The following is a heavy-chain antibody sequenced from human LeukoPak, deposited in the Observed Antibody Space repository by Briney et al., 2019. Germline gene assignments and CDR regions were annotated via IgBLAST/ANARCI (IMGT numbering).Heavy chain of an antibody. J-gene: IGHJ4*02. D-gene: IGHD3-10*01. Sequence: SVKVSCKASGGTFSSYAISGVRQAPGQGLEWMGGIIPIFGTANYAQKFRGRVTITADKYTRTAYMELSSLRSEDTAVYYCARVEDYYGSGSPWFDYWGQGTLVTVSS. CDR2: IIPIFGTA. CDR1: GGTFSSYA. V-gene: IGHV1-69*06. CDR3: ARVEDYYGSGSPWFDY.